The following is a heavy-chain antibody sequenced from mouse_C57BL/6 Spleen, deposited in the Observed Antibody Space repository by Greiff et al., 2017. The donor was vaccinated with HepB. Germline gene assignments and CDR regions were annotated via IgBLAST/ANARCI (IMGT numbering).Heavy chain of an antibody. CDR3: ARGDGTWDY. D-gene: IGHD1-2*01. Sequence: EVKLMESGGGLVKPGGSLKLSCAASGFTFSSYAMSWVRQTPEKRLEWVATISDGGSYTYYPDNVKGRFTISRDNAKNNLYLQMSHLKSEDTAMYYCARGDGTWDYWGQGTTLTVSS. V-gene: IGHV5-4*03. J-gene: IGHJ2*01. CDR1: GFTFSSYA. CDR2: ISDGGSYT.